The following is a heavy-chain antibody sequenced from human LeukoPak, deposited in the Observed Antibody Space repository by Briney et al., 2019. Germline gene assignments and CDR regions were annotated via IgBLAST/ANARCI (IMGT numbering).Heavy chain of an antibody. D-gene: IGHD1-26*01. J-gene: IGHJ4*02. Sequence: GGSPRLSCAASRFTFNSYDVSWVRQAPGKGLEWVSAISGSVDRTHYADSVKGRFTISRDNSKNTLYLQINSLRAEDTAVYYCAKPSSGNYPPTGYWGQGTLVTVSS. CDR2: ISGSVDRT. CDR1: RFTFNSYD. V-gene: IGHV3-23*01. CDR3: AKPSSGNYPPTGY.